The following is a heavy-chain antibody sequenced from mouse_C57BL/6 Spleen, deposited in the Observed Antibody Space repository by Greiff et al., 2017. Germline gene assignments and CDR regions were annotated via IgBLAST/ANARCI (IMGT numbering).Heavy chain of an antibody. Sequence: EVHLVESGGDLVKPGGSLKFSCAASGFTFSSYGMSWVRQTPDKRLEWVATISSGGSYTDYPDSVKGRFTISRDNAKNTLYLQMSSLKSEDTAMYYCARQDGSSYRYYFDYWGQGTTLTVSS. CDR2: ISSGGSYT. CDR3: ARQDGSSYRYYFDY. V-gene: IGHV5-6*01. D-gene: IGHD1-1*01. CDR1: GFTFSSYG. J-gene: IGHJ2*01.